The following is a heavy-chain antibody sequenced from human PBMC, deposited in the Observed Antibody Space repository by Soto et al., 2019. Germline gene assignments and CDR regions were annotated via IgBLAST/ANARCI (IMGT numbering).Heavy chain of an antibody. CDR2: IYYSGST. V-gene: IGHV4-39*01. J-gene: IGHJ4*02. CDR3: ASVIEEYYGDYVGY. CDR1: GGSISSSSYY. D-gene: IGHD4-17*01. Sequence: SETLSLTCTVSGGSISSSSYYWGWIRQPPGKGLEWIGSIYYSGSTYYNPSLKSRVTISVDTSKNQFSLKLSSVTAADTAVYYCASVIEEYYGDYVGYWGQGTLVTVSS.